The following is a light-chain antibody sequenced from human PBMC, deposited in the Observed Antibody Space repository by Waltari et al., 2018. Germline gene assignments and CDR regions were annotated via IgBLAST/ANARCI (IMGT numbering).Light chain of an antibody. J-gene: IGLJ3*02. CDR1: VLTEKY. CDR2: KNT. CDR3: YAAADNNRV. Sequence: SYELTQPSSVSVSPGQTARLTCSGDVLTEKYARWFQQKPGQAPVLGNLKNTGRPSGISERFSGSSSGTTVTLTIRGAQVEDEGDYYCYAAADNNRVFGGGTKLTVL. V-gene: IGLV3-27*01.